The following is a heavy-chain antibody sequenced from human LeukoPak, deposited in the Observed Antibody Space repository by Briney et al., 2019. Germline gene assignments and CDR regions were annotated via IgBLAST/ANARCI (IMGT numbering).Heavy chain of an antibody. CDR1: GFTFDDYA. V-gene: IGHV3-9*01. J-gene: IGHJ4*02. D-gene: IGHD2-15*01. CDR2: ISWNSGRI. CDR3: AKEAKLGDYVDY. Sequence: GGSLRLSCAASGFTFDDYAMHWVRQAPGKGLEWVSGISWNSGRIGYADSVKGRFTISRDNAKNSLYLQMNSLRAEDTALYYCAKEAKLGDYVDYWGQGTLVTVSS.